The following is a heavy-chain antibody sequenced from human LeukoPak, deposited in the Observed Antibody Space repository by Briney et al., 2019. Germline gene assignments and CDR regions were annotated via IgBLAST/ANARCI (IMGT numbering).Heavy chain of an antibody. CDR1: GGSISSGGYY. Sequence: SQTLSLTCTVSGGSISSGGYYWSWIRQHPGKGLEWIGYIYYSGSTYYNPSLKSRVTISVDTSKNQFSLKLSSVTAADTAVYYCARVIVADIVVVVGGYFDYWGQGTLVTVSS. J-gene: IGHJ4*02. D-gene: IGHD2-15*01. CDR3: ARVIVADIVVVVGGYFDY. CDR2: IYYSGST. V-gene: IGHV4-31*03.